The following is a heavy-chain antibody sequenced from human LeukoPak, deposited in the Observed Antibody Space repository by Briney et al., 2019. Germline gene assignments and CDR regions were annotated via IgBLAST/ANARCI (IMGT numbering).Heavy chain of an antibody. CDR2: MNPNSGNT. J-gene: IGHJ5*02. V-gene: IGHV1-8*01. CDR1: GYTFTSYD. D-gene: IGHD3-10*01. Sequence: SSVKVSCKASGYTFTSYDINWVRQATGQGLEWMGWMNPNSGNTGYAQKFQGRVTMTRNTSISTAYMELSSLRSEDTAVYYCARGRSYYYGSGSYRGLFDPWGQGTLVTVSS. CDR3: ARGRSYYYGSGSYRGLFDP.